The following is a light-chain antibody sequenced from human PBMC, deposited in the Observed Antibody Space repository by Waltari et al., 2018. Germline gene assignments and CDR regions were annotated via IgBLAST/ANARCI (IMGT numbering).Light chain of an antibody. CDR2: LAS. CDR1: QSLLNSNGYNY. V-gene: IGKV2-28*01. Sequence: DFVLTQSPLSLPVTPGEPASISCRSSQSLLNSNGYNYSDWYLQKPGQSPQLLIYLASNRASGVPDRFSGSGSGTEFALTISSLQAEDVAVYYCQQYLRAPRTFGQGTALEIK. J-gene: IGKJ2*02. CDR3: QQYLRAPRT.